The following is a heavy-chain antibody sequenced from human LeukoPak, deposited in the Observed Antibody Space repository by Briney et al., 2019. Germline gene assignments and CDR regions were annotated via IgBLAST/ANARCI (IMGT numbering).Heavy chain of an antibody. V-gene: IGHV4-39*07. J-gene: IGHJ5*02. CDR3: ARSFRYSGYLRP. CDR1: GDSFSSSNYF. D-gene: IGHD5-12*01. CDR2: IYYTGFT. Sequence: PSETLSLTCTVSGDSFSSSNYFWGWIRQPPGKGLEWIGTIYYTGFTYYNPSLKSRVTISVDTSKNQFSLKLSSVTAADTAVYYCARSFRYSGYLRPWGQGTLVTVSS.